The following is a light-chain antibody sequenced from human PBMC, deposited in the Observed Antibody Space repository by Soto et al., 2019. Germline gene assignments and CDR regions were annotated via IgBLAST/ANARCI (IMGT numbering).Light chain of an antibody. Sequence: EIVLTQSPGTLSLSPGERATLSCRASQSISTSYLAWYQQKRGQAPRLVIYGAFSRATGIPDRFSGGGSGTDFTLTISRLEPEDFAVYYCQQYGSSLITFGQGTRLEIK. J-gene: IGKJ5*01. CDR1: QSISTSY. CDR3: QQYGSSLIT. V-gene: IGKV3-20*01. CDR2: GAF.